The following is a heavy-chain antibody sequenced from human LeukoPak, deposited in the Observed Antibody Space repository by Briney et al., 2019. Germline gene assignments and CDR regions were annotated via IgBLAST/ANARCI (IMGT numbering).Heavy chain of an antibody. CDR2: ISYDGSNK. CDR1: GFTFSSYG. V-gene: IGHV3-30*18. J-gene: IGHJ4*02. CDR3: AKITALSPGAFDY. Sequence: PGRSLRLSCAASGFTFSSYGMHWVRQAPGKGLEWVAVISYDGSNKYYADSVKGRFTISRDSSRNTVHLQMNSLRPEDSAVYYCAKITALSPGAFDYWGQGTLVTVSS. D-gene: IGHD2-21*02.